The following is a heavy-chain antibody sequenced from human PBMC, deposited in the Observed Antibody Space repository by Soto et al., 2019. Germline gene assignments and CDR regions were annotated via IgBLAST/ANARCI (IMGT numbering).Heavy chain of an antibody. CDR2: INWNSGSI. CDR1: GFTFDDYA. V-gene: IGHV3-9*01. CDR3: VKDESINWYSGHFRH. J-gene: IGHJ1*01. Sequence: SLKISCAASGFTFDDYAMHWVRQVPGKGLEWVSGINWNSGSIGYADSVEGRFAISRDNAKNSLHLQMNSLRAEDTAFYYCVKDESINWYSGHFRHWGQGTLVTVSS. D-gene: IGHD6-13*01.